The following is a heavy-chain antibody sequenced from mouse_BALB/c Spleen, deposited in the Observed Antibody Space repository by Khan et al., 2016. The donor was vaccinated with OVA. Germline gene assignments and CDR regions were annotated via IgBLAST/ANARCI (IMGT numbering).Heavy chain of an antibody. Sequence: EVELVESGGDLVKPGGSLKLSCAASGFTFSSYSMSWVRQTPDKRLEWVASISSGGDYTYFPDSVTGRFTISRDNADNALYLQMSRLRSEDTAMYFCASHLTGSFDYWGQGTLVTVSA. V-gene: IGHV5-6*01. CDR2: ISSGGDYT. J-gene: IGHJ3*01. CDR3: ASHLTGSFDY. D-gene: IGHD4-1*01. CDR1: GFTFSSYS.